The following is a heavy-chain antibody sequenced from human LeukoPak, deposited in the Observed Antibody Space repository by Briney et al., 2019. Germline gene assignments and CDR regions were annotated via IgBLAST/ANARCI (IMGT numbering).Heavy chain of an antibody. V-gene: IGHV1-2*02. CDR2: INPNSGGT. J-gene: IGHJ4*02. CDR3: ARDILSVAGIY. Sequence: ASVKVSCKASGYTFTYYYMHWVRRAPGQGLEWMGWINPNSGGTNYAQKFQGRVTMTRDTSISTAYMELSRLRSDDTAVYYCARDILSVAGIYWGQGTLVTVSS. D-gene: IGHD6-19*01. CDR1: GYTFTYYY.